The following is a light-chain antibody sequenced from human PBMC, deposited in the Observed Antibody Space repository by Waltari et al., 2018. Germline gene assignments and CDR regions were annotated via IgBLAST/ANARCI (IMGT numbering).Light chain of an antibody. CDR1: NLGDTY. J-gene: IGLJ1*01. CDR3: QAXDTXTAP. V-gene: IGLV3-1*01. CDR2: EDS. Sequence: SYELTQPPSXSVSPGQTASITCSGANLGDTYVCWYQQKTGQSPVLVIYEDSKRPSGXPERFSGSNSGSTATLTISATQAMDEADXYCQAXDTXTAPFGTGTEVTVL.